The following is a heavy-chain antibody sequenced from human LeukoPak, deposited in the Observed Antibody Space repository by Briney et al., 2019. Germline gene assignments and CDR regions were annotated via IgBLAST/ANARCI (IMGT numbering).Heavy chain of an antibody. J-gene: IGHJ2*01. CDR1: GFTFSSYA. Sequence: GSLRLSCAASGFTFSSYAMSWVRQPPGKGLEWIGEINHSGSTNYNPSLKSRVTISVDTSKNQFSLKLSSVTAADTAVYYCARLYSRGPRGYFDLWGRGTLVTVSS. CDR2: INHSGST. D-gene: IGHD6-13*01. CDR3: ARLYSRGPRGYFDL. V-gene: IGHV4-34*01.